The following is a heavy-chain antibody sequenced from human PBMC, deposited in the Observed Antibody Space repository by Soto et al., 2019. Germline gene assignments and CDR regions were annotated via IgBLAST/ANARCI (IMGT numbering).Heavy chain of an antibody. CDR3: ARDGYDGSGSPYPAY. J-gene: IGHJ4*01. V-gene: IGHV4-59*01. Sequence: PSETLSLTCIVSGGSMSEYFWSWIRQSPGKGLEWIGYIYYLGSTDYNPSLKSRVTISVDTSKRQFSLRLTSVTAADTAVYYCARDGYDGSGSPYPAYWGAVTQVTVYS. CDR1: GGSMSEYF. D-gene: IGHD3-10*01. CDR2: IYYLGST.